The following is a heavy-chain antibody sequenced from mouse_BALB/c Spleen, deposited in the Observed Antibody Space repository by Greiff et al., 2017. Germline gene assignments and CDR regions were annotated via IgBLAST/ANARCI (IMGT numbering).Heavy chain of an antibody. D-gene: IGHD2-14*01. CDR1: GFTFSSYT. J-gene: IGHJ2*01. Sequence: EVKVVESGGGLVKPGGSLKLSCAASGFTFSSYTMSWVRQTPEKRLEWVATISSGGSYTYYPDSVKGRFTISRDNAKNTLYLQMSSLKSEDTAMYYCTREIYRYFDYWGQGTTLTVSS. CDR3: TREIYRYFDY. V-gene: IGHV5-6-4*01. CDR2: ISSGGSYT.